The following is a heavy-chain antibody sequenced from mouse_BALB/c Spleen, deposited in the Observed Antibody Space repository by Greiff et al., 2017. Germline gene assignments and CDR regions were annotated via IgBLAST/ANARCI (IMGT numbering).Heavy chain of an antibody. J-gene: IGHJ3*01. D-gene: IGHD2-12*01. CDR3: TRRRGPYSPFAY. CDR2: IYPGNSDT. Sequence: EVQLQQSGTVLARPGASVKMSCKASGYTFTSYWMHWVKQRPGQGLEWIGAIYPGNSDTSYNQKFKGKAKLTAVTSTSTAYMELSSLTNEDSAVYYCTRRRGPYSPFAYWGQGTLVTVSA. CDR1: GYTFTSYW. V-gene: IGHV1-5*01.